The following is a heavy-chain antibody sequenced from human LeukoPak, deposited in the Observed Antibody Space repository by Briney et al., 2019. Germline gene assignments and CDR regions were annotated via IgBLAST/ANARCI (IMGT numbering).Heavy chain of an antibody. CDR1: GGSINSSIYH. J-gene: IGHJ4*02. CDR3: ARGPVYGDYMGVIDY. CDR2: IYYSGST. D-gene: IGHD4-17*01. V-gene: IGHV4-39*07. Sequence: SETLSLTCTVSGGSINSSIYHWGWIRQPPGKGLEWIGNIYYSGSTNYNPSLKSRVTISVDTSKNQFSLKLSSVTAADTAVYYCARGPVYGDYMGVIDYWGQGTLVTVSS.